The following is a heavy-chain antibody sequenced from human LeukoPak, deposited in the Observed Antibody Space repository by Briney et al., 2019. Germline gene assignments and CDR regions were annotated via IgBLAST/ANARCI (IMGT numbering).Heavy chain of an antibody. V-gene: IGHV4-59*08. D-gene: IGHD6-13*01. Sequence: SETLSLTCTVSGGSISSYYWSWIRQPPGKGLEWIGYIYYSGSTNYNPSLKSRVTISVDTSKNQFSLDLSSVTAADTAVYYCARHGIVDSSRKYYFDYWGQGTLVTVSS. CDR2: IYYSGST. CDR1: GGSISSYY. CDR3: ARHGIVDSSRKYYFDY. J-gene: IGHJ4*02.